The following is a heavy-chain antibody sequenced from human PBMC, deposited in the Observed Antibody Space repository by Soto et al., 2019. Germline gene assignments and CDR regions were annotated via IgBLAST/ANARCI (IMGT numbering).Heavy chain of an antibody. CDR3: ARASGDSSGYSFDY. D-gene: IGHD3-22*01. CDR1: GGSVSSGHYY. J-gene: IGHJ4*02. CDR2: IYYSGST. V-gene: IGHV4-30-4*08. Sequence: QVQLQESGPGLVKPSQTLSLTCSVSGGSVSSGHYYWSWIRQPPGKGLEWVGYIYYSGSTYYNPSLMSRVTISLDTSKKQFSLKLSSVTAADTAVYFCARASGDSSGYSFDYWGQGTLVTVSS.